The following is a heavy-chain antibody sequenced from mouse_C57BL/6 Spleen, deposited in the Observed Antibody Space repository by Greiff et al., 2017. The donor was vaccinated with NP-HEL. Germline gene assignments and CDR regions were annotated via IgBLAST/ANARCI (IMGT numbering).Heavy chain of an antibody. D-gene: IGHD1-1*01. CDR2: IDPSDSET. Sequence: QVQLKQPGAELVRPGSSVKLSCKASGYTFTSYWMHWVKQRPIQGLEWIGNIDPSDSETHYNQKFKDKATLTVDKSSSTAYMQLSSLTSEDSAVYYCARPNYYGSSYLYYDVWGTGTTVTVSS. CDR3: ARPNYYGSSYLYYDV. CDR1: GYTFTSYW. J-gene: IGHJ1*03. V-gene: IGHV1-52*01.